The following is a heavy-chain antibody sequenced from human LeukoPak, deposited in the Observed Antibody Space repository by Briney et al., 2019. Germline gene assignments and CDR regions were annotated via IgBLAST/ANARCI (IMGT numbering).Heavy chain of an antibody. D-gene: IGHD6-13*01. J-gene: IGHJ3*02. Sequence: AGGSLRLSCAASGFTFGNNAMGWVRQAPGKGLEWVGRIRKKANSYTTEYAASVKGRFTISRDDSKNSLYLQTNSPKTEDTAVYYCSRDGSGSSWSAFDIWGQGTRVTVSS. CDR3: SRDGSGSSWSAFDI. CDR2: IRKKANSYTT. V-gene: IGHV3-72*01. CDR1: GFTFGNNA.